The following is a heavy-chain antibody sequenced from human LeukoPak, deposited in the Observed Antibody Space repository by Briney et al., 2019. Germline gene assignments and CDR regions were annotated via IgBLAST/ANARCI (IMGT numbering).Heavy chain of an antibody. CDR3: AQGGSGSYYTRNWFDP. D-gene: IGHD3-10*01. Sequence: GGSLRLSCAASGFTFSNYGMSWVRQAPGKGLEWVATIRGSGGSTYYADSVKGRFTISRDNSKNTLYLQMNSLRAEDTALYYCAQGGSGSYYTRNWFDPWGQGTLVTVSS. J-gene: IGHJ5*02. CDR1: GFTFSNYG. V-gene: IGHV3-23*01. CDR2: IRGSGGST.